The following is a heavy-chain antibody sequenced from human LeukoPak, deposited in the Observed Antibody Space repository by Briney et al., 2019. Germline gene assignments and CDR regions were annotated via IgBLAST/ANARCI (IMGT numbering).Heavy chain of an antibody. J-gene: IGHJ4*02. Sequence: SETLSLTCTVSGYSISSGYYWGWIRQPPGKGLEWIGSIYHSGSTYYNPSLKSRVTISVDTSKNQFSLKLSSVTAADTAVYYCASPSSPGIAAAPFDYWGQGTLVTVSS. CDR1: GYSISSGYY. D-gene: IGHD6-13*01. CDR2: IYHSGST. CDR3: ASPSSPGIAAAPFDY. V-gene: IGHV4-38-2*02.